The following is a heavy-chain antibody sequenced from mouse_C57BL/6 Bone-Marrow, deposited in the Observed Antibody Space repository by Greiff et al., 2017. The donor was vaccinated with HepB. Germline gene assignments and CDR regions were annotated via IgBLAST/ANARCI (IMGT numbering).Heavy chain of an antibody. CDR3: ARHGITTVVDWYFDV. CDR2: IWSDGST. CDR1: GFSLTSYG. V-gene: IGHV2-6-1*01. J-gene: IGHJ1*03. Sequence: QVQLKESGPGLVAPSQSLSITCTVSGFSLTSYGVHWVRQPPGKGLEWLVVIWSDGSTTYNSALKSRLSISKDNSKSQVFLKMNSLQTDDTAMCYCARHGITTVVDWYFDVWGTGTTVTVSS. D-gene: IGHD1-1*01.